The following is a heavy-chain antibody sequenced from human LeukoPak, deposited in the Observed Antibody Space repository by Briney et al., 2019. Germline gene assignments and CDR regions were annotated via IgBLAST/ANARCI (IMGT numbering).Heavy chain of an antibody. Sequence: GGSLRLSCAASGFTFSSYGMHWVRQAPGKGLEWVAFIRYDGSNKYYADSVKGRVTISRDNSKNTLYLTMNSLRAEDTAVYYCAKGGYSYGYGYYYYGIDVWGQGTTVTVSS. J-gene: IGHJ6*02. CDR2: IRYDGSNK. CDR1: GFTFSSYG. CDR3: AKGGYSYGYGYYYYGIDV. D-gene: IGHD5-18*01. V-gene: IGHV3-30*02.